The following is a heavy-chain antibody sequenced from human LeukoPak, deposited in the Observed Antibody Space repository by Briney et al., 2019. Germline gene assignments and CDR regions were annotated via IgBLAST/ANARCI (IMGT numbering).Heavy chain of an antibody. V-gene: IGHV4-59*11. CDR2: IYYSGST. Sequence: SETLSLTCTVSGGSMRSHYWSWIRQTPGKGLEWIGYIYYSGSTRYNPSLQSRVTISVDTSKNQFSLNLTSVTATDTAVYYCARLINNDNSGDADTFDMWGQGTVVSVFS. CDR3: ARLINNDNSGDADTFDM. D-gene: IGHD3-22*01. J-gene: IGHJ3*02. CDR1: GGSMRSHY.